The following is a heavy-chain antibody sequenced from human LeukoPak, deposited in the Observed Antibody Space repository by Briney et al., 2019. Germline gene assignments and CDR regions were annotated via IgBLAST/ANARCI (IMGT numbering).Heavy chain of an antibody. V-gene: IGHV4-39*07. CDR2: IYYSGST. Sequence: PSETLSLTCTVSGGSISSSSYYWGWIRQPPGKGLEWIGSIYYSGSTYYNPSLKSRVTISVDTSKNQFSLKLSSVTAADTAVYYCARNIYYDASGYYPRHFDFWGQGTLVTVSS. CDR1: GGSISSSSYY. CDR3: ARNIYYDASGYYPRHFDF. J-gene: IGHJ4*02. D-gene: IGHD3-22*01.